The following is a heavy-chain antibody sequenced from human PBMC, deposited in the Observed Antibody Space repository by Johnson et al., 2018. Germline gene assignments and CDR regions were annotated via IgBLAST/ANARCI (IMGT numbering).Heavy chain of an antibody. CDR2: LIPIFGTA. CDR1: GGTFSSYA. V-gene: IGHV1-69*01. D-gene: IGHD2-2*02. J-gene: IGHJ3*02. CDR3: AREHNRRYPADIVVVPAAITFDI. Sequence: QVQLVQSGAEVKKPGSSXKVSCKASGGTFSSYAISWVRQAPGQGLEWMGGLIPIFGTANYAQTFQGRVTITADASTSTAYMELSSLRSEDTAVYYCAREHNRRYPADIVVVPAAITFDIWGQGTMVTVSS.